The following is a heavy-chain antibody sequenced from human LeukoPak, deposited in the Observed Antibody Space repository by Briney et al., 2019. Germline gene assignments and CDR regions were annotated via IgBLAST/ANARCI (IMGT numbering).Heavy chain of an antibody. Sequence: SETLSLTCTVSGASISDYFWNWIRQPAGRGLEWIGRIDTSGTAKYNSSLKSRVTISVDTSKNQFSLRLSSAAAADTAIYYCAKGTKKTVYHTLDYWGQGILVTVSS. J-gene: IGHJ4*02. V-gene: IGHV4-4*07. CDR2: IDTSGTA. D-gene: IGHD1-7*01. CDR3: AKGTKKTVYHTLDY. CDR1: GASISDYF.